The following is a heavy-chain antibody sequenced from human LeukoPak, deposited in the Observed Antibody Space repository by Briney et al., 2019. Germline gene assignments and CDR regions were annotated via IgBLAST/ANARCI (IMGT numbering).Heavy chain of an antibody. V-gene: IGHV1-18*01. D-gene: IGHD6-13*01. CDR3: ARDKERGSSWYAGPYYYYGMDV. CDR2: ISAYNGNT. CDR1: GYTFTSYG. Sequence: GASVKVSCTASGYTFTSYGISWVRQAPGQGLEWMGWISAYNGNTNYVQKLQGRVTMTTDTSTSTAYMELRSLRSDDTAVYYCARDKERGSSWYAGPYYYYGMDVWGQGTTVTVSS. J-gene: IGHJ6*02.